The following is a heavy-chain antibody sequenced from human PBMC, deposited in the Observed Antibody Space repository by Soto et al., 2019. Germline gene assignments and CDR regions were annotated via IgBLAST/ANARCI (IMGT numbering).Heavy chain of an antibody. CDR2: IYPGDSDT. V-gene: IGHV5-51*01. J-gene: IGHJ6*03. Sequence: PGESLKISCKGSGYSFTSYWIGWVRQMPGKGLEWMGIIYPGDSDTRYSPSFQGQVTISADKSISTAYLQWSSLKASDTAMYYCARQRKVLGYYYYYMDVWGKGTTVTVSS. CDR3: ARQRKVLGYYYYYMDV. D-gene: IGHD3-10*01. CDR1: GYSFTSYW.